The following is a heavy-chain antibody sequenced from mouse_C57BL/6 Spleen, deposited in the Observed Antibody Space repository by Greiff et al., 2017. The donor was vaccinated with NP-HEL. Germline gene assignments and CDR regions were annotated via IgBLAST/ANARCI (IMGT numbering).Heavy chain of an antibody. J-gene: IGHJ4*01. CDR1: GYAFSSYW. Sequence: VQLQQSGAELVKPGASVKISCKASGYAFSSYWMNWVKQRPGKGLEWIGQIYPGDGDTNNNGKFKGKATLTADKSSSKAYMQLSSLTSEDSAVYFCARGDSSYDLYAMDYGGQGTSVTVSS. D-gene: IGHD1-1*01. CDR3: ARGDSSYDLYAMDY. V-gene: IGHV1-80*01. CDR2: IYPGDGDT.